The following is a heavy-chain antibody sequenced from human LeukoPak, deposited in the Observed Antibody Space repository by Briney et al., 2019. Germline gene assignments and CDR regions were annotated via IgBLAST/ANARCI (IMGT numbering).Heavy chain of an antibody. CDR1: GYPFTGYY. J-gene: IGHJ4*02. Sequence: GASVKVSCKASGYPFTGYYMHRVRQAPGQGLEWMGWINPNSGGTNFAQRFQGRVTLTWDTSLSTAYMELSRLRSDDTALYYCARVLSDSTGYFYPYWGQGTLVTVSS. D-gene: IGHD3-9*01. CDR2: INPNSGGT. CDR3: ARVLSDSTGYFYPY. V-gene: IGHV1-2*02.